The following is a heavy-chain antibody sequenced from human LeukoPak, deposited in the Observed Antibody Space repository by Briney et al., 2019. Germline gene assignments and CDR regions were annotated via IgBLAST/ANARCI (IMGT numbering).Heavy chain of an antibody. CDR1: GFTFSSYG. Sequence: GGSLRLSCTASGFTFSSYGMSWVRQAPGKGLEWVSYISSSGSTIYYADSVKGRFTVSRDNAKRSLYLQMNSLRAEDTAVYYCAGLTYDKRFDPWGQGTLVTVSS. V-gene: IGHV3-48*03. CDR3: AGLTYDKRFDP. CDR2: ISSSGSTI. D-gene: IGHD3-9*01. J-gene: IGHJ5*02.